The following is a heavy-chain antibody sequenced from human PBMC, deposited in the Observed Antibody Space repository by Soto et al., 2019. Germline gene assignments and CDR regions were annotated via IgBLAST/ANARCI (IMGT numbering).Heavy chain of an antibody. CDR3: AHTMAPRIFDY. CDR1: GFSRITSGVG. J-gene: IGHJ4*02. Sequence: QITLKEAGPTLVKPTQTLTLTCSFSGFSRITSGVGVGWIRQPPGKALEWLALIYWDDDKGYSTSLKSRLTITKDTSKNQVVLTMTNMDPADTATYYCAHTMAPRIFDYWGQGTLVTVSS. V-gene: IGHV2-5*02. CDR2: IYWDDDK.